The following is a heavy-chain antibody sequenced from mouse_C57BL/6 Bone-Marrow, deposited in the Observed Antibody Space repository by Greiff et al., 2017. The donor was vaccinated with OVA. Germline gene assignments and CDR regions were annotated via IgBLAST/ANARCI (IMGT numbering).Heavy chain of an antibody. CDR2: IDPENGDT. CDR3: TNWDRFAY. Sequence: EVKLQESGAELVRPGASVKLSCTASGFNIKDDYMHWVKQRPEQGLEWIGWIDPENGDTEYASKFQGKATITADTSSNTAYLQLSSLTSEDTAVYYCTNWDRFAYWGQGTLVTVSA. CDR1: GFNIKDDY. D-gene: IGHD4-1*02. V-gene: IGHV14-4*01. J-gene: IGHJ3*01.